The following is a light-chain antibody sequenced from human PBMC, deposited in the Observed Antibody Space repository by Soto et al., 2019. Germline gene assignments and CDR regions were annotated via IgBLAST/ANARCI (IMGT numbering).Light chain of an antibody. CDR3: LQHNTWLLT. J-gene: IGKJ4*01. V-gene: IGKV1-17*01. Sequence: DIEMTQSPSSLSASVGDRVTITCRASQSIRNDLGWYQQKPGQAPKRLMYTTSTLATGVPSRFSGSGSGIEFTLTISSLQPEDFATYYCLQHNTWLLTFGGGTKVEIK. CDR1: QSIRND. CDR2: TTS.